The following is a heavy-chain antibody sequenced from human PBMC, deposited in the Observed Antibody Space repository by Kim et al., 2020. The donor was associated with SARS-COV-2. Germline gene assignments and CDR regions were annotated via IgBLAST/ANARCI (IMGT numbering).Heavy chain of an antibody. CDR1: GGSISSYY. J-gene: IGHJ4*02. CDR2: IYYSGST. CDR3: ARHPGLRYFVWLFEFDY. V-gene: IGHV4-59*08. D-gene: IGHD3-9*01. Sequence: SETLSLTCTVSGGSISSYYWSWIRQPPGKGLEWIGYIYYSGSTNYNPSLKSRVTISVDTSKNQFSLKLSSVTAADTAVYYCARHPGLRYFVWLFEFDYWGEGTLVTVSS.